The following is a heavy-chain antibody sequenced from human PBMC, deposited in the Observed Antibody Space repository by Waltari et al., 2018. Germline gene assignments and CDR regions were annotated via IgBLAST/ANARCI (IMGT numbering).Heavy chain of an antibody. D-gene: IGHD2-15*01. V-gene: IGHV4-4*02. CDR1: GDYMSSTDC. CDR2: VRGDGRS. Sequence: QLQLQESGPGLVKPSGTLSLNCDVPGDYMSSTDCWSWVRQSPQKGLEWLGQVRGDGRSNYNPSFASRVTVSLDTSNNQFSLRMTSATAADTAMYYCARDRGRGLYLDTWGPGTLVTVSP. CDR3: ARDRGRGLYLDT. J-gene: IGHJ5*02.